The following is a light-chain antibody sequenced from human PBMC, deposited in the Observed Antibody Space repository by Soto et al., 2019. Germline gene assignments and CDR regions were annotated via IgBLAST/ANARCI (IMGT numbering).Light chain of an antibody. CDR3: QQRSNWPVT. J-gene: IGKJ5*01. V-gene: IGKV3-11*01. CDR2: DAS. CDR1: QSVSTS. Sequence: EIVLTQSPGTLSLSPGERATLSCRASQSVSTSLAWYQQKPGQAPRLLIYDASHRATGIPARFSGSGSGTDFALTISSLEPADFVVYYCQQRSNWPVTFGQGTRLEIK.